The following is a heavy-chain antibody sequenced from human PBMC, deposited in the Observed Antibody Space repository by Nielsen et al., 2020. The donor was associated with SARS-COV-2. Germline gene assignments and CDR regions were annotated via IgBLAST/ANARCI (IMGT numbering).Heavy chain of an antibody. CDR2: INQDGTEI. CDR3: ARDFTIFGPILGMDV. CDR1: GYIFSSYS. D-gene: IGHD3-3*01. J-gene: IGHJ6*02. Sequence: GESLKISCTASGYIFSSYSTSWVRQAPGKGLEWVANINQDGTEINYVDSVKGRFTISRGNAENSLYLQMHSLRVEDTAVYYCARDFTIFGPILGMDVWGRGATVTVSS. V-gene: IGHV3-7*03.